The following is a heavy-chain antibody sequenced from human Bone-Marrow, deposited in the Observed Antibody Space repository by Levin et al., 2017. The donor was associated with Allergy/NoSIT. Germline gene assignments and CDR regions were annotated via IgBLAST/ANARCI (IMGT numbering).Heavy chain of an antibody. CDR3: ARLDGYSVDY. V-gene: IGHV4-31*03. J-gene: IGHJ4*02. CDR1: GGSISSAGYH. CDR2: ISYRGST. D-gene: IGHD4-17*01. Sequence: SETLSLTCTVSGGSISSAGYHWTWIRQYPGKGLEWIGYISYRGSTYFNPSLKSRLTMSIDTSEQHFSLNLTSVSAADTAIYYCARLDGYSVDYWGQGALVTVAS.